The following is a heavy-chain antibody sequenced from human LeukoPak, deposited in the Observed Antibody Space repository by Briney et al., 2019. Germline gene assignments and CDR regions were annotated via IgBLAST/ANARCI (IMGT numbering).Heavy chain of an antibody. V-gene: IGHV4-39*01. CDR2: IYYSGST. CDR3: ARHLHYYDSSGYYSHNWFDP. CDR1: GGSISRSTYY. J-gene: IGHJ5*02. D-gene: IGHD3-22*01. Sequence: SETLSLTCTVSGGSISRSTYYWGWIRQPPGKGLEWIGSIYYSGSTYYNASLKSRVTISVDTSKNQFSLKLSSVTAADTAVYYCARHLHYYDSSGYYSHNWFDPWGQGTLVTVSS.